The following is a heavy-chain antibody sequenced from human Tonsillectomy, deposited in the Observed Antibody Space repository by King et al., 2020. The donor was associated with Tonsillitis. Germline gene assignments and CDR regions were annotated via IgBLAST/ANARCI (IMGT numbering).Heavy chain of an antibody. CDR3: ARVGPPAALDY. D-gene: IGHD2-2*01. CDR2: IYYSGST. CDR1: GGSISSYY. V-gene: IGHV4-59*01. Sequence: VQLQESDPGLVKPSETLSLTCTVSGGSISSYYWSWIRQPPGKGLEWIGYIYYSGSTNYNPSLKSRVTISVDTSKNQFSLKLSSVTAADTAVYYCARVGPPAALDYWGQGTLVTVSS. J-gene: IGHJ4*02.